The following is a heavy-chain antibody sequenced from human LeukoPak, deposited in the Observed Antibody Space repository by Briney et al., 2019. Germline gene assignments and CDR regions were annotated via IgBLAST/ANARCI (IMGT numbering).Heavy chain of an antibody. CDR3: ARSTNYYYYYMDV. CDR1: GFTFSSYR. D-gene: IGHD5-24*01. V-gene: IGHV3-21*01. J-gene: IGHJ6*03. CDR2: IYTSSSYI. Sequence: GGSLRLSCAASGFTFSSYRMHWVRQAPGKGLEWVSSIYTSSSYIYYADSVKGRFTISRDNAKNSLFLQMNSLRAEDTAVYYCARSTNYYYYYMDVWGKGTTVTVSS.